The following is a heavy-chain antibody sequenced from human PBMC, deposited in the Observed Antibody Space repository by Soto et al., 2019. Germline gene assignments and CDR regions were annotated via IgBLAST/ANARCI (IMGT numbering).Heavy chain of an antibody. CDR1: GFTFSSYS. CDR3: ARDQGTYCVLQYFDY. Sequence: EVQLVESGGGLVKPGGSLRLSCAASGFTFSSYSMNWVRQAPGKGLEWVSSISSSSSYIYYADSVKGRFTISRDNAKNSLYLQMNSLRAEDTAVYYCARDQGTYCVLQYFDYWGQGTLVTVSS. D-gene: IGHD2-21*01. CDR2: ISSSSSYI. V-gene: IGHV3-21*01. J-gene: IGHJ4*02.